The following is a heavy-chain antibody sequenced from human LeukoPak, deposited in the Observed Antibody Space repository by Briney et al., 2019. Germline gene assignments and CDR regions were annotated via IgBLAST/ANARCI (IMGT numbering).Heavy chain of an antibody. D-gene: IGHD3-3*01. J-gene: IGHJ4*02. V-gene: IGHV4-30-2*01. Sequence: SETLSLTCAVSGGSISSGGSSWSWIRQPPGKGLEWIGYIYHSGSTYYNPSLKSRVTISVDRSKNQFSLKLSSVTAADTAVYYCARVHGFWSGYLDYWGQGTLVTVSS. CDR2: IYHSGST. CDR3: ARVHGFWSGYLDY. CDR1: GGSISSGGSS.